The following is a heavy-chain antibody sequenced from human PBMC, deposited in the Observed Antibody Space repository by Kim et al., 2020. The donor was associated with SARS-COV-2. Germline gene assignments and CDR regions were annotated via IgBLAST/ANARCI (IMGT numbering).Heavy chain of an antibody. J-gene: IGHJ4*02. V-gene: IGHV3-23*01. CDR1: GFTFSTNA. CDR2: IRGGGDFI. CDR3: ATYSYTTGYLDF. D-gene: IGHD3-9*01. Sequence: GGSLRLSCSASGFTFSTNAMAWVRQGPGGGLEWVSGIRGGGDFITYGDPVKGRFTISRDNSKNMLYLQMNSLRGEDTALYYCATYSYTTGYLDFWGQGTLVTVSA.